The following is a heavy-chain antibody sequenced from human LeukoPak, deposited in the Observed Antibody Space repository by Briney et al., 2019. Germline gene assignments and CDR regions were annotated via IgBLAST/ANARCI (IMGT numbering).Heavy chain of an antibody. J-gene: IGHJ5*02. V-gene: IGHV4-4*09. CDR2: MYTSGSN. CDR1: GGSISSDY. CDR3: ARQKAGNCFDP. Sequence: SETLSLTCTVSGGSISSDYWSWIRQPPGKGLEWIGYMYTSGSNHYNPSLKSRVTISGDTSKTQFSLKLSSVTAADTAVYYCARQKAGNCFDPWGQGTPVTVSS. D-gene: IGHD6-19*01.